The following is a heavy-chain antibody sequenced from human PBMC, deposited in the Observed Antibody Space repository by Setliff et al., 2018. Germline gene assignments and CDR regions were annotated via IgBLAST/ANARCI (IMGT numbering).Heavy chain of an antibody. CDR3: ASYRQDVNY. CDR2: IDYSGNT. J-gene: IGHJ4*02. CDR1: GYSISSVYY. V-gene: IGHV4-38-2*01. Sequence: PSQTLSLTCAVSGYSISSVYYWGWVRQPPGKGLEWIGSIDYSGNTYYNPSLKSRVAMSVDTSKNQFSLELSSVTAADTAVYYCASYRQDVNYWGQGTLVTVSS. D-gene: IGHD4-4*01.